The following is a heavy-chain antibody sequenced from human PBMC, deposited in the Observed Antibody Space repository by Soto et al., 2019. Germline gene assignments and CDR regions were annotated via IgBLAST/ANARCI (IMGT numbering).Heavy chain of an antibody. CDR1: GYTFTNYW. CDR2: IYPGDSDT. CDR3: ARQVVVPAAIDDYYGMDV. V-gene: IGHV5-51*01. D-gene: IGHD2-2*01. Sequence: GESLKISCKGSGYTFTNYWIGWVRQMPGKGLEWMGIIYPGDSDTKYNPSFQGQVTISADKSITTTYLQWSSLKASDTAMYYWARQVVVPAAIDDYYGMDVWGQGTTVTVSS. J-gene: IGHJ6*02.